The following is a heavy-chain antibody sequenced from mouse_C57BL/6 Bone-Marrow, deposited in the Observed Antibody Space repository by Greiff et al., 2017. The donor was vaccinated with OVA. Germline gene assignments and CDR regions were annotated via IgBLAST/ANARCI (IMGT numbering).Heavy chain of an antibody. CDR2: IYPGDGDT. CDR1: GYAFSSSW. D-gene: IGHD1-1*01. V-gene: IGHV1-82*01. J-gene: IGHJ4*01. Sequence: QVQLKQSGPELVKPGASVKISCKASGYAFSSSWMNWVKQRPGKGLEWIGRIYPGDGDTNYNGKFKGKATLTADKSSSTAYMQLSSLTSEDSAVYFCARTTVVALYAMDYWGQGTSVTVSS. CDR3: ARTTVVALYAMDY.